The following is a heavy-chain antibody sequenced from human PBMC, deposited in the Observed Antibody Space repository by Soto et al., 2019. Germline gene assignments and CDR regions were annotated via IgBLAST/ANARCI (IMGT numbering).Heavy chain of an antibody. CDR2: ISWNSGSI. D-gene: IGHD2-15*01. CDR1: GFTFDDYA. CDR3: ARTNEDIVVVVAATTPNDAFDI. V-gene: IGHV3-9*01. J-gene: IGHJ3*02. Sequence: GGSLRLSCAASGFTFDDYAMHWVRQAPGKGLERVSGISWNSGSIGYADSVKGRFTISRDNAKNSLYLQMNSLRAEDTALYYCARTNEDIVVVVAATTPNDAFDIWGQGTMVTVSS.